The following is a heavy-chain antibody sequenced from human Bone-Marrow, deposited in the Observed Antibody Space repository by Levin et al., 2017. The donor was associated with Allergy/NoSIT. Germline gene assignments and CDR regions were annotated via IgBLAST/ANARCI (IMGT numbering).Heavy chain of an antibody. CDR1: GFTFSSYA. J-gene: IGHJ4*02. CDR2: ISGSGGST. Sequence: GGSLRLSCAASGFTFSSYAMSWVRQAPGKGLEWVSAISGSGGSTYYADSVKGRFTISRDNSKNTLYLQMNSLRAEDTAVYYCAKDPGFLEWLLFAFDYWGQGTLVTVSS. V-gene: IGHV3-23*01. D-gene: IGHD3-3*01. CDR3: AKDPGFLEWLLFAFDY.